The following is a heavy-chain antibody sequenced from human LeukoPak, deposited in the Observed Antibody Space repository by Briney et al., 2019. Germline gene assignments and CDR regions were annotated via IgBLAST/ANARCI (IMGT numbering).Heavy chain of an antibody. V-gene: IGHV3-21*01. Sequence: GGSLRLSCAASGFSFSSYTMNWVRQAPGKGLEWVSIISSSSSYIYYADSVKGRFTISRDNAKNALYLQMNSLRVEDTAVYYCARDVRCCGDFYASWGQGTLVTVSS. D-gene: IGHD2-21*02. CDR2: ISSSSSYI. J-gene: IGHJ4*02. CDR1: GFSFSSYT. CDR3: ARDVRCCGDFYAS.